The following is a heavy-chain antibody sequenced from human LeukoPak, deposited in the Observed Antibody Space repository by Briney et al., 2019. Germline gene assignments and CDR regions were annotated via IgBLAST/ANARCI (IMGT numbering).Heavy chain of an antibody. V-gene: IGHV1-24*01. CDR2: FDPEDGET. CDR1: GYTLTELS. D-gene: IGHD6-13*01. J-gene: IGHJ3*02. Sequence: GASVKVSCKVSGYTLTELSMHGGRQAPGKGLGWLGGFDPEDGETIYAQKFQGRVTMTEDTSTDTAYMELSSLRSEDTAVYYCATGGRATAGPDAFDIWGQGTMVTVSS. CDR3: ATGGRATAGPDAFDI.